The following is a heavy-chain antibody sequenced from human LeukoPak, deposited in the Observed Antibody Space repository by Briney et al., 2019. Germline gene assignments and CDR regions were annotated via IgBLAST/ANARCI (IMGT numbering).Heavy chain of an antibody. CDR3: AMVRGVIHSPFDY. CDR1: GGSFSGYY. Sequence: PSETLSLTCAVYGGSFSGYYWSWIRQPPGKGLEWIGEINHSGSTNYNPSLKSRVTISVDTSKNQFSLKLSSVTAADTAVYYCAMVRGVIHSPFDYWGQGTLVTVSS. CDR2: INHSGST. D-gene: IGHD3-10*01. J-gene: IGHJ4*02. V-gene: IGHV4-34*01.